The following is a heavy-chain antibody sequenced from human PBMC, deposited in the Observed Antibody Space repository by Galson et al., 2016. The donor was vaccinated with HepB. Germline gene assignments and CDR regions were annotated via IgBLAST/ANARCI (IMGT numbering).Heavy chain of an antibody. CDR1: GFTFSSYW. Sequence: SLRLSCAVSGFTFSSYWMSWVRQAPGKGLEWVANIKQDGSEKYYVDSVKGRFTISRDNAKNSLYLQMNSLRAEDTAVYYCARDRIVVVPTYYYYGMDVWSQGTTVTVSS. V-gene: IGHV3-7*01. CDR2: IKQDGSEK. D-gene: IGHD2-2*01. J-gene: IGHJ6*02. CDR3: ARDRIVVVPTYYYYGMDV.